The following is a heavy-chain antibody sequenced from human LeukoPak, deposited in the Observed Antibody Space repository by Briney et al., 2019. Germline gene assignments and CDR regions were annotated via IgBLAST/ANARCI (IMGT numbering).Heavy chain of an antibody. CDR1: GFSFSDSP. J-gene: IGHJ5*02. D-gene: IGHD6-19*01. CDR3: ARSMMTVAGRGLGH. V-gene: IGHV3-73*01. CDR2: IKTKGNSYAT. Sequence: GGSLRLSCAASGFSFSDSPIHWVRQASGKGLEWVGRIKTKGNSYATAYAASVEGRFTVSRDDSKNTAYLQMNSLKTEDTAVYYCARSMMTVAGRGLGHWGQGTLVTVSS.